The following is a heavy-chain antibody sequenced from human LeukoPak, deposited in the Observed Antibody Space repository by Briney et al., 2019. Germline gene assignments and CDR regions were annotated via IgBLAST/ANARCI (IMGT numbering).Heavy chain of an antibody. V-gene: IGHV3-74*01. CDR1: GFTFSSYW. Sequence: PGGSLRLSCAASGFTFSSYWMNWVRQAPGKGLVWVSRINTDGSSTSYADSVKGRFTISRDNAKTTLYLQMNSLRAEDTAVYYCARVPYHGSSHFDYWGQGTLVTVSS. CDR2: INTDGSST. D-gene: IGHD6-6*01. J-gene: IGHJ4*02. CDR3: ARVPYHGSSHFDY.